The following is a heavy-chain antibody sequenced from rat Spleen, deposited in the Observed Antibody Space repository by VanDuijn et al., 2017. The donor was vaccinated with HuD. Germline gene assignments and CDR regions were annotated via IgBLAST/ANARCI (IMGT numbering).Heavy chain of an antibody. CDR1: GFSLTNSN. CDR2: IWSHGGI. V-gene: IGHV2-47*01. Sequence: QVQLKESGPGLVQPSQTLSLTCTVSGFSLTNSNVHWIRQPPGKGLEWMGVIWSHGGIDYNSAIKSRLSITRDTSKSQVFLKMNSLQTEDTAMYFCARGSVFFDYWGRGVMVTVSS. J-gene: IGHJ2*01. CDR3: ARGSVFFDY.